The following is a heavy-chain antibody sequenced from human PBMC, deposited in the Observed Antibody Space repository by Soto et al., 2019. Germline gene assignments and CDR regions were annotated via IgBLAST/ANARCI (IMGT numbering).Heavy chain of an antibody. V-gene: IGHV1-2*02. CDR2: INPNSGGT. J-gene: IGHJ6*02. CDR1: GYTFTSYY. CDR3: ARGDSSGIYGMDV. D-gene: IGHD6-19*01. Sequence: ASVKVSCKASGYTFTSYYMYWVRQAPGQGLEWMGWINPNSGGTNYAQKFQGRVTMTRDTSISTAYMELSRLRSDDTAVYYCARGDSSGIYGMDVWGQGTTVTVSS.